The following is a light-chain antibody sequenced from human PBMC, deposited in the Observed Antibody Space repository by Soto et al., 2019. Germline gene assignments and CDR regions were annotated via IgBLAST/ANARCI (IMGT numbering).Light chain of an antibody. Sequence: EIVLTQSPATLSLSPGERATLSCRASKSVSSYLAWYQQKPGQAPRLLIYDASNRTTGIPARFSGSGSGTDFTLTISSLEPEDFAVYYCQQRSNCLFGGGTKVDIK. CDR3: QQRSNCL. V-gene: IGKV3-11*01. CDR2: DAS. CDR1: KSVSSY. J-gene: IGKJ4*01.